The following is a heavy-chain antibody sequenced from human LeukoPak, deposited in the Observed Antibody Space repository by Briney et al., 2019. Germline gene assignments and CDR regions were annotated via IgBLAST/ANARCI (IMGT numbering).Heavy chain of an antibody. D-gene: IGHD2-15*01. CDR3: AKVVGYGRGGSCYASSYFDY. CDR2: IWYDGSNK. J-gene: IGHJ4*02. Sequence: GGSLRLSCAASGFTFSSYGMHWVRQAPGKGLEWVAVIWYDGSNKYYADSVKGRFTISRDNSKNTLYLQMNSLRAEDTAVYYCAKVVGYGRGGSCYASSYFDYWGQGTRVTVSS. V-gene: IGHV3-33*06. CDR1: GFTFSSYG.